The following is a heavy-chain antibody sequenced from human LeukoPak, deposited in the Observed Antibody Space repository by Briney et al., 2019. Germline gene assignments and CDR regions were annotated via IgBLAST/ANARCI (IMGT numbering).Heavy chain of an antibody. CDR1: GGSTSSYY. CDR3: ARVTTAGNHGSGNIDS. CDR2: IFYSGST. V-gene: IGHV4-59*01. J-gene: IGHJ4*02. Sequence: PETRFPTSTVSGGSTSSYYRSWIRQPPGKGLEWIGSIFYSGSTNSNPSLKSRVTISVDTSKNQLSLKLSSVTAADTAVYYCARVTTAGNHGSGNIDSCYQGQLVTVSS. D-gene: IGHD3-10*01.